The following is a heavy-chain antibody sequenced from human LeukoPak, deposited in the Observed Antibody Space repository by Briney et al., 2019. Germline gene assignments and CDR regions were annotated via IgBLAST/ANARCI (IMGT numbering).Heavy chain of an antibody. V-gene: IGHV1-69*13. CDR2: IIPIFGTA. J-gene: IGHJ5*02. CDR3: ARSYYDTTGSWFDP. CDR1: GGTFSSYA. D-gene: IGHD3-22*01. Sequence: SVKVSCKASGGTFSSYAISWVRQAPGQGLEWMGGIIPIFGTANYAQKFQGRVTITADESTSTAYMELSSLRSEDTAVYYCARSYYDTTGSWFDPWGQGTLVTVSS.